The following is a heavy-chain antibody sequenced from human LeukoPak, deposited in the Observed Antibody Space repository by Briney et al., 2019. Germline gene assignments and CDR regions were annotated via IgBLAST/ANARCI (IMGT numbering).Heavy chain of an antibody. CDR2: MNPNSGNT. D-gene: IGHD6-13*01. CDR1: GYTFTSYD. CDR3: ARGGYSSSWLSGINWFDP. Sequence: GASVKVSCKASGYTFTSYDINWVRRATGQGLEWMGWMNPNSGNTGYAQKFQGRVTMTRNTSISTAYMELSSLRSEDTAVYYCARGGYSSSWLSGINWFDPWGQGTLVTVSS. V-gene: IGHV1-8*01. J-gene: IGHJ5*02.